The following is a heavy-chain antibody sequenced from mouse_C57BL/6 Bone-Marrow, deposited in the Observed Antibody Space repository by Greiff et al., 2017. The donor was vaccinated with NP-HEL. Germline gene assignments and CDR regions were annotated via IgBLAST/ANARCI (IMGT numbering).Heavy chain of an antibody. CDR1: GYTFTDYE. CDR2: IDPETGGT. CDR3: PLLLHSCWCFDV. J-gene: IGHJ1*03. V-gene: IGHV1-15*01. Sequence: VQLQQSGAELVRPGASVTLSCKASGYTFTDYEMHWVKQTPVHGLEWIGAIDPETGGTAYNQKFKGKAILTADKSSSTAYMELRSLTSEDSAVYSCPLLLHSCWCFDVWGTGTGVTVTA. D-gene: IGHD1-1*01.